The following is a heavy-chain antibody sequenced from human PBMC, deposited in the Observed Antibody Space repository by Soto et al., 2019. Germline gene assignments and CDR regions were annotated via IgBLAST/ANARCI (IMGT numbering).Heavy chain of an antibody. CDR3: ARRRYSSGWYYFDY. CDR2: IYYSGST. V-gene: IGHV4-39*01. D-gene: IGHD6-19*01. J-gene: IGHJ4*02. Sequence: KPSETLSLTCTVSGGSISSSSYYWGWIRQPPGKGLEWIGSIYYSGSTYYNPSLKSRVTISVDTSKNQFSLKLSSVTAADTAVYYCARRRYSSGWYYFDYWGQGTLVTVSS. CDR1: GGSISSSSYY.